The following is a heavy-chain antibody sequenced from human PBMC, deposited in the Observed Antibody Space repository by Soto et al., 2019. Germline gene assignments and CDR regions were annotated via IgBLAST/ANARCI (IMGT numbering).Heavy chain of an antibody. CDR1: GFTFSSYG. D-gene: IGHD6-25*01. J-gene: IGHJ5*02. CDR3: ARAEYSSGPFDP. Sequence: PGGSQRLSCAGSGFTFSSYGIHWVRQAPGKGLEWVAVIWFDGSKKYYADSVKGRFTISRDNSKNTVYLQMNSLRDEDTAVYYCARAEYSSGPFDPWGQGTLVTVSS. V-gene: IGHV3-33*01. CDR2: IWFDGSKK.